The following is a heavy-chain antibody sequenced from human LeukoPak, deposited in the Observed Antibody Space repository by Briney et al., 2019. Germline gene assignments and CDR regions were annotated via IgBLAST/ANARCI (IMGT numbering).Heavy chain of an antibody. CDR3: ARDISLRYFDWPNDWFDP. CDR2: IYYSGST. V-gene: IGHV4-31*03. CDR1: GGSISSGGYY. Sequence: TSETLSLTCTVSGGSISSGGYYWSWIRQHPGKGLEWIGYIYYSGSTYYNPSLKSRVTISVDTSKNQFSLKLSSVTAADTAVYYCARDISLRYFDWPNDWFDPWGQGTLVTVSS. J-gene: IGHJ5*02. D-gene: IGHD3-9*01.